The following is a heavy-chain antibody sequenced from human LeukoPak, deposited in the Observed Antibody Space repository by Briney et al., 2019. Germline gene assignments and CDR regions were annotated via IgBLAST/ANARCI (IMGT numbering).Heavy chain of an antibody. Sequence: SSETLSLTCTVSGGSISSSSYYWGWIRQPPGKGLEWIGRIYYSVSTYYNPSLKSRVTISVDTSKNQFSLKLSSVTAADTAVYYCARRYYYDSSVLYYYYYGMDVWGQGTTVTVSS. CDR2: IYYSVST. J-gene: IGHJ6*02. CDR1: GGSISSSSYY. D-gene: IGHD3-22*01. CDR3: ARRYYYDSSVLYYYYYGMDV. V-gene: IGHV4-39*01.